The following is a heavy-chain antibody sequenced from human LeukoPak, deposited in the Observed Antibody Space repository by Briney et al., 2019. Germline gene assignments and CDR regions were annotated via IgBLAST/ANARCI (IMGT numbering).Heavy chain of an antibody. CDR3: ARDGTDAQFPLIDCSGGSCYSLGGDYYYMDV. Sequence: ASVKVSCKASGYTFTSYYMHWVRQAPGQGLEWMGIINPSGGSTSYAQKFQGRVTMTRDMSTSTVYMELSSLRSEDTAVYYCARDGTDAQFPLIDCSGGSCYSLGGDYYYMDVWGKGTTVTVSS. CDR2: INPSGGST. CDR1: GYTFTSYY. J-gene: IGHJ6*03. D-gene: IGHD2-15*01. V-gene: IGHV1-46*01.